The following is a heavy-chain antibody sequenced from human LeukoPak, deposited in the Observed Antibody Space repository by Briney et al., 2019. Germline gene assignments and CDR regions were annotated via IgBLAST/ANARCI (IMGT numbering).Heavy chain of an antibody. V-gene: IGHV4-39*01. J-gene: IGHJ4*02. CDR1: GGSIRSSYYY. Sequence: PSETLSLTCTVSGGSIRSSYYYWGWIRQPPGKGLEWIGSIYDSGSTYYNPSLKSRVTISVDTSKNQFSLKLNSVTAADTAVYYCARHTRSSYGRNYFDFWGQGTLVTVSS. CDR2: IYDSGST. D-gene: IGHD5-18*01. CDR3: ARHTRSSYGRNYFDF.